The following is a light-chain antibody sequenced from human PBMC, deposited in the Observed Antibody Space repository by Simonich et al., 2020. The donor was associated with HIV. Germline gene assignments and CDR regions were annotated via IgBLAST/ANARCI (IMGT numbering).Light chain of an antibody. V-gene: IGKV3D-20*01. CDR1: QSVSSSY. CDR3: LQDYNYPVT. CDR2: DAS. J-gene: IGKJ1*01. Sequence: EIVLTQSPGTLSLSPGERATLSCRASQSVSSSYLAWYQQKPGLAPRLLIYDASSRATGIPDRFSGSGSGTDFTLTISSLQPEDFATYYCLQDYNYPVTFGQGTKVEIK.